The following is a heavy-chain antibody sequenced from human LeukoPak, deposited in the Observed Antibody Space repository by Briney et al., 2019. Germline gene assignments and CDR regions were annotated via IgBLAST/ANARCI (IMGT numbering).Heavy chain of an antibody. D-gene: IGHD3-22*01. J-gene: IGHJ1*01. V-gene: IGHV3-74*01. CDR3: ARAPSEIGGYYPEYFRH. Sequence: PGGSLRLSCAASGFTFSTYWMHWVRQAPGKGLLWVSRIKSDGSTNYADSVKGRFTISRDNAKNTVSLQMNSLRPEVTGVYYCARAPSEIGGYYPEYFRHWGQGTLVTVSS. CDR2: IKSDGST. CDR1: GFTFSTYW.